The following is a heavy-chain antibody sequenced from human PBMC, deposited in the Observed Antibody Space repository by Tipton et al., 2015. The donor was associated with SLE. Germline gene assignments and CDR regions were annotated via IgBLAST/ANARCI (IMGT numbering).Heavy chain of an antibody. J-gene: IGHJ3*02. CDR3: ARGRGVAADDAFDI. CDR2: IYHSGST. D-gene: IGHD6-19*01. V-gene: IGHV4-30-2*01. Sequence: TLSLTCAVSGGSISSDGYSWSWIRQPPGKGLEWIGYIYHSGSTYYNPSLKSRVTISVDRSKNQFSLKLSSVAAADTAVYYCARGRGVAADDAFDIWGQGTMVTVSS. CDR1: GGSISSDGYS.